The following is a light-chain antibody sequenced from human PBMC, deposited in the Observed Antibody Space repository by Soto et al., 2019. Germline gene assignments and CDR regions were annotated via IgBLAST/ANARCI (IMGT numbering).Light chain of an antibody. CDR2: AAS. CDR1: QDISDY. Sequence: DIQLTQSPSFLSASVGDRVTITCRASQDISDYLAWYQQRPGKAPKLLIYAASTLQSGVTSRFSGSRSGKEFTLTISSLQPEDFATYSCQQLNSYPLTFGGGTKVEIK. V-gene: IGKV1-9*01. J-gene: IGKJ4*01. CDR3: QQLNSYPLT.